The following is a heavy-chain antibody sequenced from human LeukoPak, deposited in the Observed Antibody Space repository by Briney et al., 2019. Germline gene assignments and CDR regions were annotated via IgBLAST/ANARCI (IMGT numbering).Heavy chain of an antibody. J-gene: IGHJ3*02. D-gene: IGHD2-15*01. V-gene: IGHV3-7*01. CDR2: IKQDGSEK. CDR3: ARDPTTYRYCSGGSCFLGAFDI. Sequence: PGGSLRLSCAASGFTFSSYWMSWVRQAPGKGLEWVANIKQDGSEKYYVDSVKGRFTISRDNAKNSLYLQMNSLRAEDTAVYYCARDPTTYRYCSGGSCFLGAFDIWGQGTMVTVSS. CDR1: GFTFSSYW.